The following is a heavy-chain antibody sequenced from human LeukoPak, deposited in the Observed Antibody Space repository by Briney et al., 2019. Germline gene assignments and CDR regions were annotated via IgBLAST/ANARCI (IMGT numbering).Heavy chain of an antibody. J-gene: IGHJ4*02. CDR1: GFTFSSYG. CDR3: AAGLYSSGWYDFDY. Sequence: GGSLRLSCAASGFTFSSYGMHWVRQAPGKGLEWVAVISYDGSNKYYADSVKGRFTISRDNSKNTLYLQMNSLRAEDTAVYYCAAGLYSSGWYDFDYWGQGTLVTVSS. D-gene: IGHD6-19*01. V-gene: IGHV3-30*03. CDR2: ISYDGSNK.